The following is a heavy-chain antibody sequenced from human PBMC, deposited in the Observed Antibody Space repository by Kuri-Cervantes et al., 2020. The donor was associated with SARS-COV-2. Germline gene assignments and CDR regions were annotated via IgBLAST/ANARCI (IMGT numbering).Heavy chain of an antibody. V-gene: IGHV1-3*01. J-gene: IGHJ4*02. Sequence: ASVKVSCKASGYTFTSYAMHWVRQAPGQRLEWMGWINAGNGNTKYSQKFQGRVTITRNTSISTAYMELSSLRSEDTAVYYCARAPRIGQQLVRRYYFDYWGQGTLVTVSS. CDR2: INAGNGNT. CDR3: ARAPRIGQQLVRRYYFDY. CDR1: GYTFTSYA. D-gene: IGHD6-13*01.